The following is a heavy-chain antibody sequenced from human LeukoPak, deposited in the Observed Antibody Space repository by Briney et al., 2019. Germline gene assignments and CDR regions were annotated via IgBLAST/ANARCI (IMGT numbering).Heavy chain of an antibody. D-gene: IGHD2-2*01. CDR3: ARLPFCGTTSCPFDY. J-gene: IGHJ4*02. Sequence: SETLSLTCTVSGGSISSSSYNWAWIRQPPGKGLEWIGAIHHGGSTYYNPSLMSRVTISVDTSKNQFSLKLSSVTAADTAFYYCARLPFCGTTSCPFDYWGQGTLVTVSS. CDR1: GGSISSSSYN. CDR2: IHHGGST. V-gene: IGHV4-39*01.